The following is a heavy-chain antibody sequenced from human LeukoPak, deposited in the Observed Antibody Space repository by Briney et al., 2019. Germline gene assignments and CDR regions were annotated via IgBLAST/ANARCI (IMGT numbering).Heavy chain of an antibody. CDR3: ARVPSWGWLHVDY. Sequence: SXXYWXXXRQXXGXXXEXIGFFYFPGTTKYNPSLTSRVTISVDTSMKQFSLKMSSVTAADTAVYYCARVPSWGWLHVDYWGRGTLVSVSS. CDR2: FYFPGTT. D-gene: IGHD5-12*01. CDR1: SXXY. V-gene: IGHV4-59*01. J-gene: IGHJ4*02.